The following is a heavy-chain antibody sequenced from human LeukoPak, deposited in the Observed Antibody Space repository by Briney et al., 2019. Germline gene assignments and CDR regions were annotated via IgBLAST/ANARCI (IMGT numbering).Heavy chain of an antibody. V-gene: IGHV4-4*07. CDR3: ARGPSSYAFDI. D-gene: IGHD6-6*01. Sequence: PSETLSLTCTVSGGSISSYYWSWIRQPAGKGLEWIGRIYTSGSTNYNPSLKSRVNMSVDTAKNQFSLKLSAVTAADTAVYYCARGPSSYAFDIWGQGTMVTVSS. J-gene: IGHJ3*02. CDR2: IYTSGST. CDR1: GGSISSYY.